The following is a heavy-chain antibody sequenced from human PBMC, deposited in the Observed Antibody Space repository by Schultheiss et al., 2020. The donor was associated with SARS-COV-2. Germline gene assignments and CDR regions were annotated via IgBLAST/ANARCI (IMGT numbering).Heavy chain of an antibody. CDR3: ARGNHYSSSWYRPPEGYYYYGMDV. CDR1: GYTFTSYG. V-gene: IGHV1-18*01. Sequence: ASVKVSCKASGYTFTSYGISWVRQAPGQGLEYMGWISAYNGNTNCAQKLQGRVTMTTDTSTRTAYMELRSLRSDDTAVYYCARGNHYSSSWYRPPEGYYYYGMDVWGQGTTVTVSS. CDR2: ISAYNGNT. D-gene: IGHD6-13*01. J-gene: IGHJ6*02.